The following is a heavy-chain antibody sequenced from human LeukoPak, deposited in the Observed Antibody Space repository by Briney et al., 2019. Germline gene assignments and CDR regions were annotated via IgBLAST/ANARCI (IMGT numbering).Heavy chain of an antibody. Sequence: GGSLRLSCAVSGFIFSNHGMHWVRQAPGKGLEWLAVISYDGRKKYYADSVKGRFTISRDNSKNTLYLQMNSLRAEDTAIYYCAKENSNAMDYSHYWGQGTLVTVSS. CDR1: GFIFSNHG. J-gene: IGHJ4*02. CDR2: ISYDGRKK. D-gene: IGHD1/OR15-1a*01. CDR3: AKENSNAMDYSHY. V-gene: IGHV3-30*18.